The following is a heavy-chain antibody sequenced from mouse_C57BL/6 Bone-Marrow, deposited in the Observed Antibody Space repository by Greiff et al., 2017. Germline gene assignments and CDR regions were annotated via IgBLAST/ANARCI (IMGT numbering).Heavy chain of an antibody. J-gene: IGHJ3*01. CDR1: GFTFSSYG. V-gene: IGHV5-6*01. D-gene: IGHD2-4*01. Sequence: EVQGVESGGDLVKPGGSLKLSCAASGFTFSSYGMSWVRQTPDKRLEWVATISSGGSYTYYPDRVKGRFTISRDNAKNTLYLQMSSLKSEDTAMYYCAIIITTFAYWGQGTLVTVSA. CDR2: ISSGGSYT. CDR3: AIIITTFAY.